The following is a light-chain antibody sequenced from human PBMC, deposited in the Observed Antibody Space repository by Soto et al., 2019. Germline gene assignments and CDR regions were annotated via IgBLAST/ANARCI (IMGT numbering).Light chain of an antibody. CDR1: QSISSY. J-gene: IGKJ4*01. CDR3: LQDNSYPLT. V-gene: IGKV1-6*01. CDR2: ATS. Sequence: IQMTQSPSSLSASVGDRVTITCRASQSISSYLNWYQQKPGKAPKLLIYATSSLQGGVPSRFSGSGSGTDFTLTISSLQPEDFATYYCLQDNSYPLTFGGGTKVDIK.